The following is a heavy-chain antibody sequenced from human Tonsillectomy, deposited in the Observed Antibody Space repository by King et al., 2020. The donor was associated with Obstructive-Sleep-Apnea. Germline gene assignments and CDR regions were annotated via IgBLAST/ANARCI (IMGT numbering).Heavy chain of an antibody. Sequence: QLVQSGGGLVQPGGSLRLSCAASGFTFSSFDMHWVRKATGRGLEWVSSVGTAGDTNYAGSVQGRFTISREIAKKSLHLQMNSLRVGDTAVYYCASGPESPYSYYGLDVWGQGITVTVSS. CDR2: VGTAGDT. J-gene: IGHJ6*02. CDR3: ASGPESPYSYYGLDV. V-gene: IGHV3-13*04. CDR1: GFTFSSFD. D-gene: IGHD1-14*01.